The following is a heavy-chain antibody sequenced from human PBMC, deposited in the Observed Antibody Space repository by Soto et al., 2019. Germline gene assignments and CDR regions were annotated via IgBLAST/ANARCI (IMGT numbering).Heavy chain of an antibody. J-gene: IGHJ4*02. CDR2: IIPIFGTA. CDR1: GGTFSSYA. D-gene: IGHD3-22*01. CDR3: ARGGYFDSSNYLAY. V-gene: IGHV1-69*13. Sequence: SVKVSCKASGGTFSSYAISWVRQAPGQGLEWMGGIIPIFGTANYAQKFQGRVTITADESTSTAYMELSSLRSEDTAVYYCARGGYFDSSNYLAYWGLGTLVTVS.